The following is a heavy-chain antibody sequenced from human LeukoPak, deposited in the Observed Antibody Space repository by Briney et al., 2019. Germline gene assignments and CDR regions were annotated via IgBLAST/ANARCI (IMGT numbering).Heavy chain of an antibody. V-gene: IGHV1-46*01. CDR3: AKEADGGSYFDI. J-gene: IGHJ5*02. Sequence: GASVKVSCKASGYIFSTYYIHWVRQGPAQGLEWIGVVNPRGGATSYAQNFQGRVTVTRDMSTTTVYMDLSGLRSEDTAVYFCAKEADGGSYFDIWGQGTLITVSS. D-gene: IGHD1-26*01. CDR2: VNPRGGAT. CDR1: GYIFSTYY.